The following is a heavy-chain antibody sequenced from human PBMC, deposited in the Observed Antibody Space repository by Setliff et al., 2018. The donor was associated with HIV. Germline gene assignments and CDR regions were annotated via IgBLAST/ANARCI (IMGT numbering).Heavy chain of an antibody. CDR1: GGSISSYY. J-gene: IGHJ4*02. CDR3: ARNYSPSGYSSAVDY. Sequence: SETLSLTCTVSGGSISSYYWSWIRQPPGKGLEWIGYIYYSGSAYYNPSLKSGVTISVDTSKNQFSLKLSSVTAADTAVYFCARNYSPSGYSSAVDYWGQGTLVTVSS. V-gene: IGHV4-59*08. CDR2: IYYSGSA. D-gene: IGHD5-12*01.